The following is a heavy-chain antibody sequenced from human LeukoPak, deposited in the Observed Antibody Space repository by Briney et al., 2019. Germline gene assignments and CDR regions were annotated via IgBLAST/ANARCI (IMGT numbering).Heavy chain of an antibody. CDR3: ARDKREDY. J-gene: IGHJ4*02. CDR2: ISSAGTYK. V-gene: IGHV3-21*01. D-gene: IGHD5-24*01. CDR1: GFTFSSYR. Sequence: GGSLRLSCAASGFTFSSYRMNWVRQAPGKGLEWVSSISSAGTYKYYADSVKGRFTISRDNAKNSLYLQMNSLRAEDTAVYYCARDKREDYWGQGTLVTVSS.